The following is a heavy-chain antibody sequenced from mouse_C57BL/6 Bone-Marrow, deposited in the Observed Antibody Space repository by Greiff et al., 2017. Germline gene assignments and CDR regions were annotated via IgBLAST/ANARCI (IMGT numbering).Heavy chain of an antibody. Sequence: EVQLQQSGAELVRPGASVKLSCTASGFNIKDDYMHWVKQRPEQGLEWIGWIDPENGDTEYASKLPGKATITADTSSNTAYLQLSSLTSEDTAVYYCTTFYGRSYLRYFDVWGTGTTVTVSS. CDR1: GFNIKDDY. CDR3: TTFYGRSYLRYFDV. D-gene: IGHD1-1*01. CDR2: IDPENGDT. J-gene: IGHJ1*03. V-gene: IGHV14-4*01.